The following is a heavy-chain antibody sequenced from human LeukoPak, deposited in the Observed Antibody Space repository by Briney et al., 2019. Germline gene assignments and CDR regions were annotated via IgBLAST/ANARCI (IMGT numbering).Heavy chain of an antibody. CDR2: ISYDGSNK. J-gene: IGHJ4*02. CDR1: QFTFNNYA. V-gene: IGHV3-30-3*02. CDR3: ANENYYGSGSYPDY. D-gene: IGHD3-10*01. Sequence: GRSLRLSCAASQFTFNNYAMHWVRQAPGKGLEWVAVISYDGSNKYYADSVKGRFTISRDNSKNTLYLQMNSLRAEDTAVYYCANENYYGSGSYPDYWGQGTLVTVSS.